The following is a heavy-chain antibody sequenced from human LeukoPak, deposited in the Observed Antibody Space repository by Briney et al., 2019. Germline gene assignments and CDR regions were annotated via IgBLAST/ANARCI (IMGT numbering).Heavy chain of an antibody. D-gene: IGHD3-10*01. J-gene: IGHJ4*02. Sequence: GGSLRLSCAASGFTFSSYTMSWVRLAPGKGLEWVSSISGSGYNTYDADSVKGRFTISRDNSKNTLYLQMNSLRAEDSALYYCAKEPFGEFLSDYWGQGTLVTVSS. V-gene: IGHV3-23*01. CDR1: GFTFSSYT. CDR3: AKEPFGEFLSDY. CDR2: ISGSGYNT.